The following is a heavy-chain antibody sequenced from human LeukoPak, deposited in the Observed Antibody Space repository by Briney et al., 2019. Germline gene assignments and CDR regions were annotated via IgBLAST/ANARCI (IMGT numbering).Heavy chain of an antibody. Sequence: SETLSLTCAVYGGSFSGYYWSWIRQPPGKGLEWIGEINHSGSTNYNPSLKSRVTISVDTSKNQFSLKLSSVTAAETAVYYCARGRPSVDTAMVQYYYYGMDVWGQGTTVTVSS. J-gene: IGHJ6*02. V-gene: IGHV4-34*01. D-gene: IGHD5-18*01. CDR3: ARGRPSVDTAMVQYYYYGMDV. CDR1: GGSFSGYY. CDR2: INHSGST.